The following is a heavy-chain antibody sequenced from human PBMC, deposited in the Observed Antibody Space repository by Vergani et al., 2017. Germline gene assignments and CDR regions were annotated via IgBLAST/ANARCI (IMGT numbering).Heavy chain of an antibody. CDR1: GGTFSSYT. V-gene: IGHV1-69*02. J-gene: IGHJ4*02. CDR3: ARSYGDHGGVDY. CDR2: IIPILGIA. Sequence: QVQLVQSGAEVKKPGASVKVSCKASGGTFSSYTISWVRQAPGQGLEWMGRIIPILGIANYAQKFQGRVTITADKSTSTAYMELSSLRSEDTAVYYCARSYGDHGGVDYWGQGTLVTVSS. D-gene: IGHD4-17*01.